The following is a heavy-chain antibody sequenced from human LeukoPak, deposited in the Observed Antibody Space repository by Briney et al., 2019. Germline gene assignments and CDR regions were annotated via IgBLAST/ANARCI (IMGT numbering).Heavy chain of an antibody. CDR1: GGSISSGGYY. CDR2: IYYSGST. J-gene: IGHJ4*02. Sequence: SETLSLTCTVSGGSISSGGYYWSWIRQHPGKGLEWVGYIYYSGSTYYNPSLKSRVTISVDTSKNQFSLKLSSVTAADTAVYYCASGEEDYFDYWGKGTLVTVSS. D-gene: IGHD7-27*01. V-gene: IGHV4-31*03. CDR3: ASGEEDYFDY.